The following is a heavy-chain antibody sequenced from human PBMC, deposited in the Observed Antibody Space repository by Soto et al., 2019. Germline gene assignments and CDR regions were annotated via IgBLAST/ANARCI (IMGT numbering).Heavy chain of an antibody. CDR3: ARDNGYYDF. J-gene: IGHJ4*02. CDR1: GYTFSSDS. V-gene: IGHV1-18*01. Sequence: QIQMVQSGAEVKQPGASVKISCKTSGYTFSSDSINWGRQAPGQGLEWMAWISTTSGNTHYAERAQGRVTVTLDKSARTAFMEMWGLTSDDTAVYFCARDNGYYDFWGQGTLVTVSS. D-gene: IGHD2-8*01. CDR2: ISTTSGNT.